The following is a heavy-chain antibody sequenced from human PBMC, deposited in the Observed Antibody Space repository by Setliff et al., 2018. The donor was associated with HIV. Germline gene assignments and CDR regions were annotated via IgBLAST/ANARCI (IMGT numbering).Heavy chain of an antibody. Sequence: PSETLSLTCTVSGDSISNYYWSWVRQPPGKGLEWIGYIYTTGSTNYNPSLKSRVTMSVDTSKNQLSLKLTSVTAADTAVYYCAGDYVGSGRPFDYWGQGTLVTVSS. CDR3: AGDYVGSGRPFDY. D-gene: IGHD4-17*01. V-gene: IGHV4-4*09. CDR2: IYTTGST. CDR1: GDSISNYY. J-gene: IGHJ4*02.